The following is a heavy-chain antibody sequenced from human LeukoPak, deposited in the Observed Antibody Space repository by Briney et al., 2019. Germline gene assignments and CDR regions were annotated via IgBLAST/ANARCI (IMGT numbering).Heavy chain of an antibody. CDR1: GGSISSYY. V-gene: IGHV4-59*01. CDR3: ARDRLPAIGLLDY. CDR2: IYYSGST. D-gene: IGHD3-16*01. Sequence: SETLSLTCTVSGGSISSYYWSWIRQPPGKGLEWIGYIYYSGSTNYNPSLKSRVTISVDSSKNQFSLKLSSVTAADTAVYYCARDRLPAIGLLDYWGQGTLVTVSS. J-gene: IGHJ4*02.